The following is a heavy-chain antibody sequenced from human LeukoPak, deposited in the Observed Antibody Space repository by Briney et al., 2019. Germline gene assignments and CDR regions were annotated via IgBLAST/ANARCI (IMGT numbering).Heavy chain of an antibody. D-gene: IGHD6-13*01. Sequence: SETLSPTCTVSGGSISTSNYYWGWIRQPPGKGLEWIGEINHSGSTNYNPSLKSRVTISVDTSKNQFSLKLSSVTAADTAVYYCARVRSVVRAAAGRSLDYWGQGTLVTVSS. V-gene: IGHV4-39*07. J-gene: IGHJ4*02. CDR3: ARVRSVVRAAAGRSLDY. CDR2: INHSGST. CDR1: GGSISTSNYY.